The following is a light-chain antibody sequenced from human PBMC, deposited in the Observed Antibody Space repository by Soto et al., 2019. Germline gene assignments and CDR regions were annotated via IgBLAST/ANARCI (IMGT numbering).Light chain of an antibody. CDR1: SSDVGAYKY. CDR3: SSYAGSNIYV. CDR2: EVT. J-gene: IGLJ1*01. Sequence: QSVLTQPPSASGSPGQSLTISCTGTSSDVGAYKYVSWYQQYPGKAPKLMIYEVTKRPSGVPDRFSGSKSGNTASLTVSGLQAEDEADYYCSSYAGSNIYVFGTGTKV. V-gene: IGLV2-8*01.